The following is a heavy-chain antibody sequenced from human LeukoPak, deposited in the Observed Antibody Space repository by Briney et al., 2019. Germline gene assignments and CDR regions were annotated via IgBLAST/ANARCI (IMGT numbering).Heavy chain of an antibody. D-gene: IGHD5-18*01. CDR1: GFTFSSYA. CDR2: ISYDGSNK. CDR3: ARDRSKRGYNDAFDI. Sequence: PGRSLRLSCAASGFTFSSYAMHWVRQAPGKGLEWVAVISYDGSNKYYADSVKGRFTISRDNSKNTLYLQMNSLRAEDTAVYYCARDRSKRGYNDAFDIWGQGTMVTVSS. J-gene: IGHJ3*02. V-gene: IGHV3-30-3*01.